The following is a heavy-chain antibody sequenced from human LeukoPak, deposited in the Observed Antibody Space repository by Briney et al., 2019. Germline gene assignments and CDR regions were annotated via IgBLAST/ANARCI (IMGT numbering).Heavy chain of an antibody. CDR2: IYNRGTT. CDR1: GGSISDYH. J-gene: IGHJ4*02. CDR3: ARRYSSGWIDY. Sequence: PSETLSLTCTVSGGSISDYHWTWIRQPPGKALEYIGYIYNRGTTNYNPSLKSRVTLSVDTSKNQFSLKLSSVTAADTAVYYCARRYSSGWIDYWGQGTLVTVSS. D-gene: IGHD6-19*01. V-gene: IGHV4-59*01.